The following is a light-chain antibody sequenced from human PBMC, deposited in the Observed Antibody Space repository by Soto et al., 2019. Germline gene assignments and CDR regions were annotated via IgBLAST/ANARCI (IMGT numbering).Light chain of an antibody. Sequence: DIQVPQSPSTLSASVRDRVTITCRASQSISSWLAWYQQKPGQAPKLLIYKASSLESGVPSRFSGSGSGTEFTLTISSLQPDDFATYYCQQYNSYPWTFGQGTKVEV. CDR2: KAS. CDR3: QQYNSYPWT. J-gene: IGKJ1*01. CDR1: QSISSW. V-gene: IGKV1-5*03.